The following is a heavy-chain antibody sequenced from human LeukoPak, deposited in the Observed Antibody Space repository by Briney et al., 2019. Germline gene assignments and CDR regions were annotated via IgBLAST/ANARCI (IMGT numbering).Heavy chain of an antibody. CDR2: INPNSGGT. CDR1: GYTFTGYY. CDR3: ARGALVVRGVVMGFDH. Sequence: ASVKVSCKASGYTFTGYYLHWVRQAPGQGLEWMGWINPNSGGTDYAQKFQGRVTMTRDTSISTAYMELSRLRSDDTAVYFCARGALVVRGVVMGFDHWGQGTLVTVSS. J-gene: IGHJ4*02. D-gene: IGHD3-10*01. V-gene: IGHV1-2*02.